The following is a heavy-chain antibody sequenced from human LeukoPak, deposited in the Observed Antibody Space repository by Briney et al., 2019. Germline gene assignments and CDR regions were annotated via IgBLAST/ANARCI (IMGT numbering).Heavy chain of an antibody. V-gene: IGHV4-38-2*02. CDR1: GSSISRGYY. J-gene: IGHJ4*02. CDR3: ARDSTGLNY. D-gene: IGHD1-14*01. CDR2: ISHSGST. Sequence: SETLSLTCSVSGSSISRGYYWGWIRQPPGKGLEWIGSISHSGSTYYNPSLKSRVTISVDTSKNQFSLKQSSVAAADTAVYYCARDSTGLNYWGQGTLVTVSS.